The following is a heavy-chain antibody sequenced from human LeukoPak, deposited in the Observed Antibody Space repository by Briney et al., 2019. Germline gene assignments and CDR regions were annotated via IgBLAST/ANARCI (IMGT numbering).Heavy chain of an antibody. CDR3: ARGGQAGTGDL. V-gene: IGHV3-48*01. D-gene: IGHD3-10*01. CDR1: GFTFNTYA. Sequence: PGGSLRLSCAASGFTFNTYAMSWVRQAPGKGLEWVSYISSSSSTIYYADSVKGRFTISRDNAKNSLYLQMNSLRAEDTAVYYCARGGQAGTGDLWGQGTLVSVSS. J-gene: IGHJ5*02. CDR2: ISSSSSTI.